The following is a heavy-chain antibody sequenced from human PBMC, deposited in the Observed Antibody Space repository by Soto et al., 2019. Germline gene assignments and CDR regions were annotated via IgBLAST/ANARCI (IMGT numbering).Heavy chain of an antibody. CDR1: GGSISSGGYA. CDR2: IYHSGYT. V-gene: IGHV4-30-2*01. CDR3: ARTLYSYGPRFDY. Sequence: PSETLSLTCAVSGGSISSGGYAWNWIRQPPGKGLEWIGYIYHSGYTSYNPSLKNRVTISVDKSKNQFSLTLSFVTAADTAVYYCARTLYSYGPRFDYWGQGTLVTVSS. D-gene: IGHD5-18*01. J-gene: IGHJ4*02.